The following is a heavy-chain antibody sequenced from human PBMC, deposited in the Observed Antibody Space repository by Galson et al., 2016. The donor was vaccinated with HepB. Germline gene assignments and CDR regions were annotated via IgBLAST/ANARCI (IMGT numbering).Heavy chain of an antibody. D-gene: IGHD3-10*01. V-gene: IGHV3-43*01. J-gene: IGHJ6*02. Sequence: SLRLSCAASGFTFDDYTMHWVRQAPGKGLEWVSLISWDGRSPDYADSVKGRFTISRDNRKNSLYLQMNSLRSEDTALYYCGKDWGSLWESSGKGMDVWGQGTRVTDSS. CDR2: ISWDGRSP. CDR1: GFTFDDYT. CDR3: GKDWGSLWESSGKGMDV.